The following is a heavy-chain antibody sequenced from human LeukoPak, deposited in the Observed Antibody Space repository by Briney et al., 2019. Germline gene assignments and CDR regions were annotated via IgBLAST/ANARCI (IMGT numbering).Heavy chain of an antibody. CDR1: GFTFSSHN. D-gene: IGHD3-10*01. Sequence: PGGSLRLSCAASGFTFSSHNMNWVRQAPGWGLEWVSYISSSGDTRYYADSVKGRFTISRDNAKNSLYLQMNSLRAEDTAVYYCARVSGIEARYWGRGILVTVSS. V-gene: IGHV3-48*01. J-gene: IGHJ4*02. CDR3: ARVSGIEARY. CDR2: ISSSGDTR.